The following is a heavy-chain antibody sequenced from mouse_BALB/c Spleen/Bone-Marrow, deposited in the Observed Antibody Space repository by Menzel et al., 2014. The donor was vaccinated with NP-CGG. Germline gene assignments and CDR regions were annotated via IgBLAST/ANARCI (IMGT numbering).Heavy chain of an antibody. Sequence: QVQLQQSGAELVRLGTSVKVSCKASGYAFTNYLIEWLRQRPGQGLEWIGVLNPGSGGSHYNEKFKGKATLTADKSSSTAYTQLSSLTSDDSAVYFCARSTTVKDYFDYWGQGTTLTVSS. CDR3: ARSTTVKDYFDY. CDR2: LNPGSGGS. J-gene: IGHJ2*01. V-gene: IGHV1-54*01. D-gene: IGHD1-1*01. CDR1: GYAFTNYL.